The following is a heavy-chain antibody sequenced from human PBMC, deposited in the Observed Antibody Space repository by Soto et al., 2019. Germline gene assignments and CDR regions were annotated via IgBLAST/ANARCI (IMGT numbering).Heavy chain of an antibody. CDR1: GFTFSSYE. D-gene: IGHD1-26*01. CDR3: AGGVMYSGSYQD. CDR2: ISDSGSTI. Sequence: QTVGSLRLSCGGSGFTFSSYEMAWVRQAPGKGLEWVSYISDSGSTIKYADSVKGRFTISRDNAKNSLYLQMNSLRVEDTAVYYCAGGVMYSGSYQDWGQGALVTVSS. V-gene: IGHV3-48*03. J-gene: IGHJ4*02.